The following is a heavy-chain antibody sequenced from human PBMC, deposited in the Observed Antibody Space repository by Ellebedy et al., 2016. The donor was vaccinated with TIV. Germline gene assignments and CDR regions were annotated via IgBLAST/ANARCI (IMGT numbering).Heavy chain of an antibody. V-gene: IGHV3-7*01. CDR3: GRAIGSGSCY. D-gene: IGHD3-10*01. CDR1: GFSFRSYW. CDR2: IKQDGSEK. J-gene: IGHJ4*02. Sequence: GESLKISCAASGFSFRSYWMHWVRQAPGKGLEWVANIKQDGSEKYYVDSVKGRFTISRDNAKNSLYLQMNSLRAEDTAVYFCGRAIGSGSCYWGQGTLVTVSS.